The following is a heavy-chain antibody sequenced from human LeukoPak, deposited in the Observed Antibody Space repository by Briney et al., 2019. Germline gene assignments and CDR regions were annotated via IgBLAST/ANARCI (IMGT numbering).Heavy chain of an antibody. CDR2: INHSGRT. CDR1: GESLNIYY. D-gene: IGHD3-9*01. CDR3: ASSLRAVDWQSDY. Sequence: PSEALSLTCAVYGESLNIYYWSWIRQPPGKGLEWIGEINHSGRTNYNPSLKSRVTISVDTSKNQFSLKLTSVTAADTAMYYCASSLRAVDWQSDYWGQGTLVTVSS. V-gene: IGHV4-34*01. J-gene: IGHJ4*02.